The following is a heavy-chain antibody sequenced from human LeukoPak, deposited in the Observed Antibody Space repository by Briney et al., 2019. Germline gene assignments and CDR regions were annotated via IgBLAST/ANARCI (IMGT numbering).Heavy chain of an antibody. CDR3: RGGGYDSSGYYYLDY. CDR2: IIPIFGTA. CDR1: GGTFSSYA. Sequence: GASVKVSCKASGGTFSSYAISWVRQAPGQGLEWMGGIIPIFGTANYAQKFQGRVTITADESTSTAYMELSSLRSEDTAVYYCRGGGYDSSGYYYLDYWGQGTLVTVSS. V-gene: IGHV1-69*13. D-gene: IGHD3-22*01. J-gene: IGHJ4*02.